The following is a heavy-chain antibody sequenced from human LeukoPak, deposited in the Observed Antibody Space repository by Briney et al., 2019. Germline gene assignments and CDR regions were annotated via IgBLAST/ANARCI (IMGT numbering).Heavy chain of an antibody. CDR2: IYYSGST. D-gene: IGHD5-12*01. Sequence: SETLSLTCTVSGGSISSSSYYWGWIRQPPGKGLEWIGSIYYSGSTYYNPSLKSRVTISVDTSKNQFSLKLSSVTAADTAVYYCARDGLRYSGYDDYFDYWGQGTLVTVSS. CDR1: GGSISSSSYY. CDR3: ARDGLRYSGYDDYFDY. V-gene: IGHV4-39*07. J-gene: IGHJ4*02.